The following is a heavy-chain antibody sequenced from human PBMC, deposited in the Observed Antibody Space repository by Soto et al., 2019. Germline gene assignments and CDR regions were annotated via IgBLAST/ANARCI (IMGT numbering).Heavy chain of an antibody. J-gene: IGHJ2*01. CDR2: INWNGSRT. CDR1: GFTFDDYG. CDR3: ARDPPETPALRYFDL. Sequence: EVQLVESGGGVLRPGGSLRLACAASGFTFDDYGMGWVRQGPGKGLEWVSGINWNGSRTHYADSVKGRFTISRDNAENSLYLQLNCLRAEDTAFYYCARDPPETPALRYFDLWGRGTLVTVPS. V-gene: IGHV3-20*04.